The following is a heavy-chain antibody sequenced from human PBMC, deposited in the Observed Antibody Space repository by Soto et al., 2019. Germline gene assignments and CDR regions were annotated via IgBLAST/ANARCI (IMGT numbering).Heavy chain of an antibody. V-gene: IGHV3-15*01. CDR1: GFSFSNAW. Sequence: EVQLVESGGGLVQPGGSLRLSCVASGFSFSNAWMSWVRQAPGKGLEWVGRIKSKTDGGTTAYAPPVKGRFTISRDDSKNLLYLQMNNLKIEHTAVYYCTTDDPINRNWGQGTLVTVSS. CDR3: TTDDPINRN. CDR2: IKSKTDGGTT. J-gene: IGHJ4*02.